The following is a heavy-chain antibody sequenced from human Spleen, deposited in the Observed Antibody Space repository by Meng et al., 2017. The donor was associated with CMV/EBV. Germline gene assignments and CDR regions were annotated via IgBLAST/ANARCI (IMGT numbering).Heavy chain of an antibody. CDR2: IRYDGSNK. Sequence: VQLVESGGGVVQPWGSLRLACAASGFTFSSYGMHWVRQAPGKGLEWVAFIRYDGSNKYYADSVKGRFTISRDNSKNTLYLQMNSLRAEDTAVYYCAKDHSSSWLFDYWGQGTLVTVSS. V-gene: IGHV3-30*02. J-gene: IGHJ4*02. CDR1: GFTFSSYG. CDR3: AKDHSSSWLFDY. D-gene: IGHD6-13*01.